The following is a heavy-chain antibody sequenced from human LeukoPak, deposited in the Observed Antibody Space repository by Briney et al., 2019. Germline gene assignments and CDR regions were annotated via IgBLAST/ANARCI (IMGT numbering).Heavy chain of an antibody. V-gene: IGHV3-7*03. J-gene: IGHJ4*02. CDR3: AKDIRGRGYSSSSLDY. Sequence: GGSLRLSCAASGFTFSNYWMSWVRQAPGKGLEWVANIKEDGSEKYYVDSVKGRFTISRDNAKNSLYLQMNSLRTEDTALYYCAKDIRGRGYSSSSLDYWGQGTLVTVSS. CDR1: GFTFSNYW. CDR2: IKEDGSEK. D-gene: IGHD6-6*01.